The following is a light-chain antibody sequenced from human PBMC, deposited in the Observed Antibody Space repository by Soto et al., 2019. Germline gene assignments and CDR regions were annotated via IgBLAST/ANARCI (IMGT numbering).Light chain of an antibody. J-gene: IGLJ1*01. CDR1: ISNIGAGYD. CDR2: SNT. V-gene: IGLV1-40*01. Sequence: QSVLTQPPSVSGAPGQRVTISCTGIISNIGAGYDVHWYQQLPGTAPKLLIYSNTNRPSGVPDRFSGSQSGTSASLAITGLQAEDEADYHCQSYDSSLSGSVFGTGTKVTV. CDR3: QSYDSSLSGSV.